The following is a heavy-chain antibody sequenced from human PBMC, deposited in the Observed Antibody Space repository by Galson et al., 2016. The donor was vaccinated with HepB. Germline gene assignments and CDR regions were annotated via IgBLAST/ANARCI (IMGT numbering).Heavy chain of an antibody. CDR2: ISWNSGSI. CDR1: GFSFDDYG. Sequence: SLRLSCAVSGFSFDDYGMHWVRQVPGKGLEWVSSISWNSGSIGYAESVKGRFSISRNNAKNSLFLEMNSLRVEDTALYYCVKDRSGYQDAFEMWGQGTLVTVSS. CDR3: VKDRSGYQDAFEM. D-gene: IGHD3-3*01. V-gene: IGHV3-9*01. J-gene: IGHJ3*02.